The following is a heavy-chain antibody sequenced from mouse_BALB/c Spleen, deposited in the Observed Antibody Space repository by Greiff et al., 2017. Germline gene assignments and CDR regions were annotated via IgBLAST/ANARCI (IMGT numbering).Heavy chain of an antibody. J-gene: IGHJ2*01. V-gene: IGHV5-6-5*01. Sequence: EVQVVESGGGLVKPGGSLKLSCAASGFTFSSYAMSWVRQTPEKRLEWVASISSGGSTYYPDSVKGRFTISRDNARNILYLQMSSLRSEDTAMYYCARGDYFDYWGQGTTLTVSS. CDR3: ARGDYFDY. CDR1: GFTFSSYA. CDR2: ISSGGST.